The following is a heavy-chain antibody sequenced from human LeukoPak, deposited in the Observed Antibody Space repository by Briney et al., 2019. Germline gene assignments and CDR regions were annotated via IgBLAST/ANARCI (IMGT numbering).Heavy chain of an antibody. CDR2: ISPTGSTT. CDR3: ARGPSSNWSGLDF. V-gene: IGHV3-74*01. D-gene: IGHD6-13*01. Sequence: GGSLRLSCAASGFSFSGHWMHWARQLPGKGLVWVARISPTGSTTRYADSVKGRFTVSRDNAKNTLYLQVNNLRAEDTAVYYCARGPSSNWSGLDFWGQGTLLTVSS. CDR1: GFSFSGHW. J-gene: IGHJ4*02.